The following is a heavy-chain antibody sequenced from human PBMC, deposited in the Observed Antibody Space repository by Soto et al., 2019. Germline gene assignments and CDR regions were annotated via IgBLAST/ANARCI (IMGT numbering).Heavy chain of an antibody. D-gene: IGHD3-3*01. Sequence: SETLSLTCTVSGGSISSSSYYWGWIRQPPGKGLEWLGRISYSGSTYYNPSLKSRVTISVDTSKNQFSLKLSSVTAADTAVYYCSKHQGGITVFGVVHPLFAYWGQGTLVTVSS. CDR3: SKHQGGITVFGVVHPLFAY. CDR2: ISYSGST. CDR1: GGSISSSSYY. J-gene: IGHJ4*02. V-gene: IGHV4-39*01.